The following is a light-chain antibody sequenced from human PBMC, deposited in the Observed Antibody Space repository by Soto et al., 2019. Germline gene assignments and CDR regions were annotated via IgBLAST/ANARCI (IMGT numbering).Light chain of an antibody. CDR1: GKDVGTYHY. Sequence: QSALTQPPSASGSPGQSVTISCTGTGKDVGTYHYVSWYQQHTGKAPKLIVYEGYKRPSGVPDRFSGSKSANTASLTVSGLQAEDEAVYFCSSYAGSSNFVLFGGGTKLTVL. CDR3: SSYAGSSNFVL. V-gene: IGLV2-8*01. J-gene: IGLJ2*01. CDR2: EGY.